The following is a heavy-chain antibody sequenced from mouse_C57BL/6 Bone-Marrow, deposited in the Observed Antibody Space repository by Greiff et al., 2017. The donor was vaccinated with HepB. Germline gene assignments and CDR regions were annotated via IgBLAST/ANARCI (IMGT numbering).Heavy chain of an antibody. Sequence: EVQLQQSGPELVKPGASVKIPCKASGYTFTDYNMDWVKQSHGKSLEWIGDINPNNGGTIYNQKFKGKATLTVDKSSSTAYMELRSLTSEDTAVYYCARIYYYGSSYDWYFDVWGTGTTVTVSS. CDR2: INPNNGGT. D-gene: IGHD1-1*01. CDR3: ARIYYYGSSYDWYFDV. J-gene: IGHJ1*03. CDR1: GYTFTDYN. V-gene: IGHV1-18*01.